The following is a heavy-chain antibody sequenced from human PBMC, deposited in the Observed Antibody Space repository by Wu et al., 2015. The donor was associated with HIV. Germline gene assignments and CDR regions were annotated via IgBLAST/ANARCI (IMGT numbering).Heavy chain of an antibody. CDR3: ARGGIVGPTSFYYFDL. CDR2: TNPISGSV. CDR1: GGTFNRYA. V-gene: IGHV1-69*05. D-gene: IGHD1-26*01. J-gene: IGHJ4*02. Sequence: QVQLVQSGAEVKKPGSSVKVSCKASGGTFNRYAISWVRQAPGQGPEWMGGTNPISGSVKYAQKFQDRVTMTTDESTNMAYLELSSLRSEDTAMYFCARGGIVGPTSFYYFDLWGQGTLVSVS.